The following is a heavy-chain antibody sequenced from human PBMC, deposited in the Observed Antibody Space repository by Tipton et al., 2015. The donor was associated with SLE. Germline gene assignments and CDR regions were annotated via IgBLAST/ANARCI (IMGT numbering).Heavy chain of an antibody. Sequence: TLSLTCTVSGDSMNSGSFYWSWIRQPAGKGLQWIGRIYTTGSPNYNPSLKSRVTISVDTSKNQFSLRLNSVTAADTAIYYCARGSSNFDSWGQGTLVTVSS. J-gene: IGHJ4*02. V-gene: IGHV4-61*02. D-gene: IGHD2-2*01. CDR1: GDSMNSGSFY. CDR3: ARGSSNFDS. CDR2: IYTTGSP.